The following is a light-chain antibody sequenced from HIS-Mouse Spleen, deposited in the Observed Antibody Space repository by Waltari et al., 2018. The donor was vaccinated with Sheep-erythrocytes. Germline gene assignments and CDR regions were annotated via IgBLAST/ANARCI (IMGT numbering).Light chain of an antibody. Sequence: QSVLTQPPSASGTPGQRVTISCSGSSSNIGSNTVNWYQQLPGTAPKPMIYEVNHPPFGVSKRLSCSKSGNPGFLTISGLQAEDEADYYCSSYTSSSTWVFGGGTKLTVL. CDR3: SSYTSSSTWV. V-gene: IGLV1-44*01. CDR1: SSNIGSNT. CDR2: EVN. J-gene: IGLJ3*02.